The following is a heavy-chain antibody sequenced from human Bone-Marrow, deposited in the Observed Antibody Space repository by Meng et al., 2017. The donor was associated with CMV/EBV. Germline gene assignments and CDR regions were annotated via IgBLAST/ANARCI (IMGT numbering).Heavy chain of an antibody. CDR2: INPNSGGT. J-gene: IGHJ1*01. D-gene: IGHD2-2*01. V-gene: IGHV1-2*02. CDR1: GYTFTGYY. CDR3: AKYRDIVVVPASGGTREEYFQH. Sequence: ASVKVSCKASGYTFTGYYMHWVRQAPGQGLEWMGWINPNSGGTNYAQKFQGRDTMTRDTSISTAYMELSRLRSDDTAVYYCAKYRDIVVVPASGGTREEYFQHWGQGTLVTVSS.